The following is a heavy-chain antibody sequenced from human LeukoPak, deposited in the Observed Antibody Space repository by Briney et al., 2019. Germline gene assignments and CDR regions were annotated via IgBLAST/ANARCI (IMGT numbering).Heavy chain of an antibody. CDR2: INHSGST. V-gene: IGHV4-34*01. CDR3: ARGWGIAAAGSYYYYYYMDV. Sequence: PSETLSLTCAVYGGSFSGYYWSWIRQPPGKGLEWIGEINHSGSTNYNPSLKSRVTISVDTSKNQFSLKLSSVTAADTAVYYCARGWGIAAAGSYYYYYYMDVWGKGTTVTVSS. J-gene: IGHJ6*03. CDR1: GGSFSGYY. D-gene: IGHD6-13*01.